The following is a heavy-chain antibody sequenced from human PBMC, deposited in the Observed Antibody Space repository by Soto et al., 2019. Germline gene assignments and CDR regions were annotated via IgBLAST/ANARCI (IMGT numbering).Heavy chain of an antibody. V-gene: IGHV3-30-3*01. D-gene: IGHD6-25*01. CDR1: GFSFSSYA. J-gene: IGHJ5*02. CDR3: ARDMHSRDYFVKWFEP. CDR2: ISDDGGNK. Sequence: QVRLVESGGGVVQPGRSLRLSCTASGFSFSSYAMYWVRQPPGKGLEWVAVISDDGGNKHYADSVKGRVTVSRDNSNHSLDLQLNSLRGEDTAMYYCARDMHSRDYFVKWFEPWGQGTLVTVSS.